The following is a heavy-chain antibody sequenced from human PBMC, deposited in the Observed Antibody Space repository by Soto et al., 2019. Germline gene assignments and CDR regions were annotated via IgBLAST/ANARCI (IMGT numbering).Heavy chain of an antibody. CDR1: GGSISSGDYY. D-gene: IGHD4-17*01. CDR2: IYYSGST. CDR3: ARANGDYVGYWFDP. V-gene: IGHV4-30-4*01. Sequence: SETLSLTCTVSGGSISSGDYYWSWIRQPPGKGLEWIGYIYYSGSTYYNPSLKSRVTISVDTSKNQFSLKLSSVTAADTAVYYCARANGDYVGYWFDPWGQGTLVTVSS. J-gene: IGHJ5*02.